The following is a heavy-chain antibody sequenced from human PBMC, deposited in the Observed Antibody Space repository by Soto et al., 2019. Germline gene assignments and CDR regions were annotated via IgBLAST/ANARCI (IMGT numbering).Heavy chain of an antibody. CDR2: IYSGGST. V-gene: IGHV3-66*01. CDR3: ARDPWAADY. CDR1: GFTVSNKY. J-gene: IGHJ4*02. Sequence: EVQLVESWGGLVQPGGALRLACAAAGFTVSNKYMSWVRQAPGKGLECVSVIYSGGSTFYADSVRGRFTISRDNSKNTVNLQMNSLRAEDTAVHNCARDPWAADYWGQGTLVTVSS. D-gene: IGHD3-16*01.